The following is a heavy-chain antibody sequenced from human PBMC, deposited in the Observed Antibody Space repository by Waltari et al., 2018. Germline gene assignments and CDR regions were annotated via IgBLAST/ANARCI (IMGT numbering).Heavy chain of an antibody. CDR1: GDSMSSTYC. CDR2: VRGDGRT. V-gene: IGHV4-4*02. D-gene: IGHD2-15*01. Sequence: QLQESGPGLVKPSGTLSLTCGVSGDSMSSTYCWSWVRQPPGKGLEGLGQVRGDGRTNYNPSFASRVTVSLDTYNNQFSLMVTSATAADTAVYYCARDRGRGLYLDSWGPGTLVTVSP. J-gene: IGHJ4*02. CDR3: ARDRGRGLYLDS.